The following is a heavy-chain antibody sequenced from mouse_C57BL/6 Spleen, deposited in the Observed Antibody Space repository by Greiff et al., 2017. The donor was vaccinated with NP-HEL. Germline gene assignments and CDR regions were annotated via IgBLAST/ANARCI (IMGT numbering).Heavy chain of an antibody. J-gene: IGHJ4*01. D-gene: IGHD2-1*01. CDR3: ARRLYYGNYGRAMDY. CDR2: IDPNSGGP. CDR1: GYTFTSYW. V-gene: IGHV1-72*01. Sequence: VQLQQPGAELVKPGASVKLSCKASGYTFTSYWMHWVKQRPGRGLEWIGRIDPNSGGPKYNEKFKSKATLTVDKPSSTAYMQLSSLTSEDSEVYYCARRLYYGNYGRAMDYWGQGTSVTVSS.